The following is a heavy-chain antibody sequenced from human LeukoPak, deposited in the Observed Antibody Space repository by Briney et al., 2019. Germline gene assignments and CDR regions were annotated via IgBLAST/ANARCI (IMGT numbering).Heavy chain of an antibody. V-gene: IGHV3-30*18. CDR3: AKDRYSGLNTIDY. Sequence: GGSLRLSCAASEFTFSTYGMHWARQAPGKGLEWVAVISYDGSYKFYADSVKGRFTISRDNSKSTLYLQMNSLRAEDTAVYYCAKDRYSGLNTIDYWGQGTLVTVSS. CDR1: EFTFSTYG. J-gene: IGHJ4*02. D-gene: IGHD6-13*01. CDR2: ISYDGSYK.